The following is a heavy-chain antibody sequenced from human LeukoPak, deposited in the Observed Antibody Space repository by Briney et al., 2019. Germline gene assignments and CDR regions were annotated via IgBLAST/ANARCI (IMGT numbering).Heavy chain of an antibody. CDR3: ASQRQWFGELSLPNWFDP. CDR1: GGSISSYY. J-gene: IGHJ5*02. V-gene: IGHV4-59*05. Sequence: SETLSLTCTVSGGSISSYYWSWVRQPPGKGLEWIGSVYYSGSTYYNPSLKSRVTISLDTSKNQFSLKLSSVTAADTAVYYCASQRQWFGELSLPNWFDPWGQGSLVTVSS. D-gene: IGHD3-10*01. CDR2: VYYSGST.